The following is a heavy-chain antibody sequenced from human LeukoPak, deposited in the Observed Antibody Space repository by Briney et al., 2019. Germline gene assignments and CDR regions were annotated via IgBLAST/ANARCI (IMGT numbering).Heavy chain of an antibody. CDR3: ARVGDGYNLPYGMDV. CDR2: IDYSGST. D-gene: IGHD5-24*01. V-gene: IGHV4-61*01. J-gene: IGHJ6*02. Sequence: PLETLSLTCTVSGGSISSSSYYWSWIRQPPGKGLGWIGYIDYSGSTNYNPSLKSRVTISVDTSKNQFSLKLSSVTAADTAVYYCARVGDGYNLPYGMDVWGQGTTVTVSS. CDR1: GGSISSSSYY.